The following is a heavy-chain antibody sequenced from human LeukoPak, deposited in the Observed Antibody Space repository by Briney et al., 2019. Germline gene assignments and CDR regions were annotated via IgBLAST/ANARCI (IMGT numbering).Heavy chain of an antibody. CDR2: ISSGSSTI. V-gene: IGHV3-48*04. J-gene: IGHJ4*02. CDR3: ARGQLTDPRIDY. Sequence: PGGSLRLSCAASGFTFRGYSMNWVRQAPGKGLEWVSHISSGSSTIFYADSVEGRFTISRDNTKNSLYLQMNSLRAEDTAVYYCARGQLTDPRIDYWGQGTLVTVSS. D-gene: IGHD1-1*01. CDR1: GFTFRGYS.